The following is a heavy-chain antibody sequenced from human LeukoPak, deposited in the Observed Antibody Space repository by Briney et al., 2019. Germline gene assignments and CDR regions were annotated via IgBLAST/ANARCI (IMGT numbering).Heavy chain of an antibody. V-gene: IGHV4-39*01. CDR2: IYYTGGT. J-gene: IGHJ4*02. CDR3: ARARDYYDSSGRNQGVDY. Sequence: SETLSLTCSVSGGSITSSSYYWGWIRQPPEKGLEWIGSIYYTGGTHYSPSLKSRVTISVDTSKNQFSLKLSSVTAADTAVYYCARARDYYDSSGRNQGVDYWGQGTLVTVSS. D-gene: IGHD3-22*01. CDR1: GGSITSSSYY.